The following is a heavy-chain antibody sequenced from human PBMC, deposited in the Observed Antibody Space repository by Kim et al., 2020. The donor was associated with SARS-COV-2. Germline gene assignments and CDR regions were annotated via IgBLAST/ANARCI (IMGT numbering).Heavy chain of an antibody. CDR2: ISWDGGST. CDR3: AKGGPRDTAMVRGSFDY. D-gene: IGHD5-18*01. Sequence: GGSLRLSCAASGFTFDDYAMHWVRQAPGKGLEWVSLISWDGGSTYYADSVKGRFTISRDNSKNSLYLQMNSLRAEDTALYYCAKGGPRDTAMVRGSFDYWGQGTLVTVSS. V-gene: IGHV3-43D*03. CDR1: GFTFDDYA. J-gene: IGHJ4*02.